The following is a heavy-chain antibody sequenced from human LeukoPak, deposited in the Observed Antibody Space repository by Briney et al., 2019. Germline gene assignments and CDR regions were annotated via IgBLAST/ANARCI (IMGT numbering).Heavy chain of an antibody. Sequence: GGSLRLSCAASGFTFSSYSMNWVRQAPGKGLEWVSYISSSSSTICYADSVKGRFTISRDNAKNSLYLQMNSLRAEDTAVYYCASGYVHYYYYMDVWGKGTTVTVSS. D-gene: IGHD5-12*01. J-gene: IGHJ6*03. CDR3: ASGYVHYYYYMDV. CDR1: GFTFSSYS. CDR2: ISSSSSTI. V-gene: IGHV3-48*01.